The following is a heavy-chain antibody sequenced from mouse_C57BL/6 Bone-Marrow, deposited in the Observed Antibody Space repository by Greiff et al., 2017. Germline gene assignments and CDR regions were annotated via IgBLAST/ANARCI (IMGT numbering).Heavy chain of an antibody. J-gene: IGHJ4*01. V-gene: IGHV1-72*01. CDR3: AKDSNYLYYYAMDY. Sequence: VQLQQPGAELVKPGASVKLSCKASGYTFTSYWMHWVKQRPGRGLEWIGRIDPNSGGTKYNEKFKSKATLTVDKPSSTAYMQLSSLTSENAAVYYCAKDSNYLYYYAMDYWGQGTSVTVSS. CDR1: GYTFTSYW. CDR2: IDPNSGGT. D-gene: IGHD2-5*01.